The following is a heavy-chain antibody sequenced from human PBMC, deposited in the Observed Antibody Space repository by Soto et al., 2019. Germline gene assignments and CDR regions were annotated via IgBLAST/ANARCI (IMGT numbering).Heavy chain of an antibody. Sequence: QVQLVQSGAEVKKPGASVKVSCKASGYTFTSYDINWVRQATGQGLESMGWMNPNSGNTGYAQKFQGRVTVTRNTAISTAYMELGSRRSEAAAVYYCSRAVVGAGAGWGQGALVTVSS. D-gene: IGHD3-10*01. CDR2: MNPNSGNT. V-gene: IGHV1-8*02. J-gene: IGHJ4*02. CDR1: GYTFTSYD. CDR3: SRAVVGAGAG.